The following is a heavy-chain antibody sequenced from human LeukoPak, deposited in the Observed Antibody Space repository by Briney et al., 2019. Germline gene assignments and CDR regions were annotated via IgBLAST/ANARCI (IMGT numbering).Heavy chain of an antibody. V-gene: IGHV1-69*13. J-gene: IGHJ6*02. Sequence: ASVKVFCKASGGTFSSYAISWVRQAPGQGLEWMGGIIPIFGTANYAQKFQGRVTITADESTSTAYMELSSLRSEDTAVYYCASAPYYYDSSGYSLGGMDVWGQGTTVTVSS. CDR1: GGTFSSYA. D-gene: IGHD3-22*01. CDR3: ASAPYYYDSSGYSLGGMDV. CDR2: IIPIFGTA.